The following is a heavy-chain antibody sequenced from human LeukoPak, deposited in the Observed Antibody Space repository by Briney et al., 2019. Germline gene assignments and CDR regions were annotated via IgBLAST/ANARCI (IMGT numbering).Heavy chain of an antibody. CDR2: IYSGGST. CDR1: GFTVSSNY. Sequence: GGSLRLSCAASGFTVSSNYMSWVRQAPGKGLEWVSVIYSGGSTYYADSVKGRFTISRDNSKNTLYLQMNSLRAEDTAVYYCVRGDFVAVAGPWGQGTLVTVSS. J-gene: IGHJ4*02. V-gene: IGHV3-53*01. D-gene: IGHD6-19*01. CDR3: VRGDFVAVAGP.